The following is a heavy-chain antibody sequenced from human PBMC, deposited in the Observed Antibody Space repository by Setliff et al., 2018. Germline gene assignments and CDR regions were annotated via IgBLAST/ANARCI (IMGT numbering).Heavy chain of an antibody. CDR3: ARGFPKGYYYDSSGYYGFDY. CDR1: GLSFSNAW. V-gene: IGHV4-34*01. Sequence: SETLRLSCTASGLSFSNAWLNWVRQPPGKGLEWIGEINHSGSTNYNPSLKSRVTISVDTSKNQFSLKLSSVTAADTAVYYCARGFPKGYYYDSSGYYGFDYWGQGTLVTVSS. CDR2: INHSGST. J-gene: IGHJ4*02. D-gene: IGHD3-22*01.